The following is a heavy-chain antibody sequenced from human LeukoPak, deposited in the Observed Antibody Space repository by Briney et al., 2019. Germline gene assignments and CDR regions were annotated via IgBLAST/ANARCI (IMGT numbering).Heavy chain of an antibody. CDR1: GFSFRSYS. Sequence: GGSLRLSFAASGFSFRSYSMDSVRQAKGKGLEWVSSITGSSSYISYADSVKGRFTISRDNAENSLFLQMNSLRPEDTAVYFCARDRLEGGETFDSWGQGTLVTVSS. D-gene: IGHD1-1*01. CDR3: ARDRLEGGETFDS. J-gene: IGHJ4*02. CDR2: ITGSSSYI. V-gene: IGHV3-21*01.